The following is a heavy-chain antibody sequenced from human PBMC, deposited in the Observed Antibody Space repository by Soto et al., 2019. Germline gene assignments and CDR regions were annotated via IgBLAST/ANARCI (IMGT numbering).Heavy chain of an antibody. CDR3: ARESYPTVTTRWFAP. Sequence: SETLSLTCTVSGGFISSYFWSRIRQPPGKGLEWIGYIYYSGSTNYNPSLKSRVTISVDTSKNQFSLNLSSVTAADTAVYYCARESYPTVTTRWFAPWGQGPLVTVSS. V-gene: IGHV4-59*01. J-gene: IGHJ5*02. CDR1: GGFISSYF. CDR2: IYYSGST. D-gene: IGHD4-17*01.